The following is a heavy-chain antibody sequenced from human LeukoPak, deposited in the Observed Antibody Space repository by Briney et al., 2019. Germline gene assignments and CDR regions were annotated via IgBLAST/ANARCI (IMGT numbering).Heavy chain of an antibody. Sequence: GGSLRLSCAASGFSFSVNWMSWVRQAPGKGPEWVASIKRDGSEKYYVDSVSGRFTISRDNAKNSLYLRMNSLRVEDTAIYYCAKDGYWGQGTLVTVSS. CDR3: AKDGY. J-gene: IGHJ4*02. V-gene: IGHV3-7*01. CDR2: IKRDGSEK. CDR1: GFSFSVNW.